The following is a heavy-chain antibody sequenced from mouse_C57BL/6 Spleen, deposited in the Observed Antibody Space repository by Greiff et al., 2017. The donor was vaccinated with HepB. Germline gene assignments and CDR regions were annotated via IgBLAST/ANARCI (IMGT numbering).Heavy chain of an antibody. CDR3: AREVGGNFWYFDV. Sequence: QVQLQQSGPELVKPGASVKISCKASGYAFSSSWMNWVKQRPGKGLEWIGRIYPGDGDTNYNGKFKGKATLTADKSSSTAYMQLSSLTSEDSAVYFCAREVGGNFWYFDVWGTGTTVTVSS. CDR2: IYPGDGDT. D-gene: IGHD2-1*01. CDR1: GYAFSSSW. J-gene: IGHJ1*03. V-gene: IGHV1-82*01.